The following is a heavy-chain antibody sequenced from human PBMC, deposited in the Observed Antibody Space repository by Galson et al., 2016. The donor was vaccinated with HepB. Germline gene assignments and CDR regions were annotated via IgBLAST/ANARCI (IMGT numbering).Heavy chain of an antibody. D-gene: IGHD3-9*01. CDR2: IWSDGSNK. J-gene: IGHJ4*02. Sequence: SLRLSCAASGFTFSRHGFHWVRQAPGKGLEWVSLIWSDGSNKYYADSVKGRFTISRDNSKKTLYLQMNSLRAEDAAVYYCARAPVRLDDLLTGPPKNPDYWGQGTLVAVSS. CDR3: ARAPVRLDDLLTGPPKNPDY. V-gene: IGHV3-33*01. CDR1: GFTFSRHG.